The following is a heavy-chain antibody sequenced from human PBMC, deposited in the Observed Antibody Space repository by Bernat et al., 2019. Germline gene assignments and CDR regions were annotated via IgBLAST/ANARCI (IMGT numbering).Heavy chain of an antibody. J-gene: IGHJ5*02. Sequence: QLQLQESGPGLVKPSETLSLTCTVSGGSISSSSYYWCWIRQPPGKGLEWIGSIYYSGSTYYNPSLKSRVTISVDTSKNQFSLKLSSVTAADTAVYYCARRRYNWNDRLRMTFDPWGQGTLVTVSS. D-gene: IGHD1-1*01. V-gene: IGHV4-39*01. CDR2: IYYSGST. CDR1: GGSISSSSYY. CDR3: ARRRYNWNDRLRMTFDP.